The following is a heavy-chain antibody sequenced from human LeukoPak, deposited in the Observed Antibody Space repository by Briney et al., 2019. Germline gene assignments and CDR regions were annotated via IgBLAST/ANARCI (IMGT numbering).Heavy chain of an antibody. CDR2: IYNSANT. CDR1: GDSISSSSYC. Sequence: SETLSLTCTVSGDSISSSSYCWDWIRQPPGKGLEWIGNIYNSANTHYNPSLKTRITMSVDTSKNQFSLKLNSVTAADTGIYYCARHSRSAYTGYENAFDIWGQGTTVTVSS. V-gene: IGHV4-39*01. CDR3: ARHSRSAYTGYENAFDI. D-gene: IGHD5-12*01. J-gene: IGHJ3*02.